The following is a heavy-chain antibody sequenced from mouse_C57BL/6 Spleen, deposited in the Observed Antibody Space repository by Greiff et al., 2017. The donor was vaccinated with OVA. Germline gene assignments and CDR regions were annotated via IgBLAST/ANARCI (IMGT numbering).Heavy chain of an antibody. Sequence: PLQQSGAELVRPGASVTLSCKASGYTFTDYEMHWVKQTPVHGLEWIGAIDPETGGTAYNQKFKGKAILTADKSSSTAYIELRRMTSEDSAVYYCTRGHYDGSNVWYFDVWGTGTTVTVSS. J-gene: IGHJ1*03. V-gene: IGHV1-15*01. D-gene: IGHD1-1*01. CDR1: GYTFTDYE. CDR3: TRGHYDGSNVWYFDV. CDR2: IDPETGGT.